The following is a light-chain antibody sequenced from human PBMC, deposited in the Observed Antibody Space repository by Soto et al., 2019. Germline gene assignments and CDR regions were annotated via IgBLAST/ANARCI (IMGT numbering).Light chain of an antibody. CDR1: QSVSSN. V-gene: IGKV3-15*01. CDR3: KQYNNWHPWT. J-gene: IGKJ1*01. Sequence: EIVMTQSPATLSVSPGERATLSCRASQSVSSNLAWYHQYPGQAPRLLIYCASTRATGIPARFSGSGSGTEVTLTISSPQSEDFAVYNCKQYNNWHPWTFGQGTKVEIK. CDR2: CAS.